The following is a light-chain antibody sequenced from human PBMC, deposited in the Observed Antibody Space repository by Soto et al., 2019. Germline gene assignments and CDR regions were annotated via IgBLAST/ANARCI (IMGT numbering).Light chain of an antibody. Sequence: EIVLTQSPGTLSLSPGERATLSCRASQSVSSSYLAWYQQKPGQAPRLLIYGASSRATGIPDRFSGSGSGTDFTXTISRLXPEXFAVYXCQQXXSSPSFTFGPGTKVDIK. CDR2: GAS. CDR3: QQXXSSPSFT. V-gene: IGKV3-20*01. CDR1: QSVSSSY. J-gene: IGKJ3*01.